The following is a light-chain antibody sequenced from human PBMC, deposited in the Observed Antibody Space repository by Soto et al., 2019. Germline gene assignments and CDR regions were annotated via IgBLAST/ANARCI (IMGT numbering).Light chain of an antibody. CDR2: DAS. CDR3: LQHNNYPWT. Sequence: DIQLTQSPSTLSASVGDRVTITCRASQSISSWLAWYQQKPGKAPKLLIYDASSLESGVPSRFSGSGSGTEFTLTISSLQPEDFATYYCLQHNNYPWTFGQGTKVDIK. V-gene: IGKV1-5*01. CDR1: QSISSW. J-gene: IGKJ1*01.